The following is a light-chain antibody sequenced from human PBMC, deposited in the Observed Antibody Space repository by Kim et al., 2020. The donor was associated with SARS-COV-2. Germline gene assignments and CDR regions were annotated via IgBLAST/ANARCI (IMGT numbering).Light chain of an antibody. CDR3: QVWDSSSDHPGV. CDR1: TMGIKR. Sequence: PGKTAGITCGGNTMGIKRVHWYQQKPAQAPVLVIYYDSDRPSGIPERFSGSNSGNTATLTISRVEAGDEADYYCQVWDSSSDHPGVFGTGTKVTVL. J-gene: IGLJ1*01. CDR2: YDS. V-gene: IGLV3-21*04.